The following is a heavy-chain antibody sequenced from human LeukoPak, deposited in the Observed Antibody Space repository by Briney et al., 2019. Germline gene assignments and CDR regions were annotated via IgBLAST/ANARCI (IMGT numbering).Heavy chain of an antibody. V-gene: IGHV4-4*07. D-gene: IGHD3-10*01. J-gene: IGHJ6*03. CDR3: ARAVGSGSFQTYYYYMDV. Sequence: SETLSLTCTVSGGSVSSYYWSWIRQPAGKGLEWIGRIYTSGSTNYNPSLKSRVTMSVDTSKNQFSLKLSSVTAADTAVYYCARAVGSGSFQTYYYYMDVWGKGTTVTVSS. CDR2: IYTSGST. CDR1: GGSVSSYY.